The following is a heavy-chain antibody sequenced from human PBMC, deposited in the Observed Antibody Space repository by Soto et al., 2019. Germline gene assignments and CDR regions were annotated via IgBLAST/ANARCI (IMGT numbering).Heavy chain of an antibody. V-gene: IGHV2-70*01. Sequence: SGPTLVNPTQTLTLTCTFSGFSPSTSGMCVSWIRQPPGKALEWLALIDWDEDKYYSTSLKTRLTISKDTSKNQVVLTMTNMDPVDAATYYCARIPPYAYDAFDIWGQGTMVTVSS. CDR3: ARIPPYAYDAFDI. D-gene: IGHD2-8*01. J-gene: IGHJ3*02. CDR2: IDWDEDK. CDR1: GFSPSTSGMC.